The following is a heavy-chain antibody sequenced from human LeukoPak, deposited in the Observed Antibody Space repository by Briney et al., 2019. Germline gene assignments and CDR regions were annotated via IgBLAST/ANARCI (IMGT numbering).Heavy chain of an antibody. Sequence: SETLSLTCTVSGGSISSSSYYWGWIPQPPGKGLEWIGSIYYSGSTYYNPSLKSRVTISVDTSKNQFSLKLSSVTAADTAVYYCARPSGGIYFDYWGQGTLVTVSS. V-gene: IGHV4-39*01. CDR3: ARPSGGIYFDY. CDR2: IYYSGST. D-gene: IGHD3-10*01. CDR1: GGSISSSSYY. J-gene: IGHJ4*02.